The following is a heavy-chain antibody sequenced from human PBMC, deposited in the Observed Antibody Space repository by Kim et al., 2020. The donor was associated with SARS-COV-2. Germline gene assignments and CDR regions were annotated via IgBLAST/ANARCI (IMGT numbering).Heavy chain of an antibody. CDR2: IIPILGIA. D-gene: IGHD5-18*01. CDR3: ARVRTVDGYSYGSSVTGHYYGMDV. Sequence: SVKVSCKASGGTFSSYAISWVRQAPGQGLEWMGRIIPILGIANYAQKFQGRVTITADKSTSTAYMELSSLRSEDTAVYYCARVRTVDGYSYGSSVTGHYYGMDVWGQGTTVTVSS. CDR1: GGTFSSYA. V-gene: IGHV1-69*04. J-gene: IGHJ6*02.